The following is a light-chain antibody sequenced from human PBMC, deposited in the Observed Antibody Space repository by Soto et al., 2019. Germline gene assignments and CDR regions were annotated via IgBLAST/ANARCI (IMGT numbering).Light chain of an antibody. CDR1: QSVSSN. Sequence: IVMTQSPATLSVSPGERATLSCRASQSVSSNLAWYQQKPGQAPRLLIYGASSRATGIPDRFSGSGSGTDFTLTISRLEPEDFAVYYCQQYGSSPPTFGQGTRLEIK. V-gene: IGKV3-20*01. J-gene: IGKJ5*01. CDR3: QQYGSSPPT. CDR2: GAS.